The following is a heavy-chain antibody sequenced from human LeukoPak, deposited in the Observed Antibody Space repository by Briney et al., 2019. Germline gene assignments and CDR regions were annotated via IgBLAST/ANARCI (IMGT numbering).Heavy chain of an antibody. CDR2: INHSGST. CDR1: GGSISSSSYY. J-gene: IGHJ4*02. D-gene: IGHD3-22*01. V-gene: IGHV4-39*07. Sequence: SETLSLTCTVSGGSISSSSYYWSWIRQPPGKGLEWIGEINHSGSTNYNPSLKSRVTISVDTPKNQFSLKLSSVTAADTAVYYCATTGGVYYDSSGYSSFDYWGQGTLVTVSS. CDR3: ATTGGVYYDSSGYSSFDY.